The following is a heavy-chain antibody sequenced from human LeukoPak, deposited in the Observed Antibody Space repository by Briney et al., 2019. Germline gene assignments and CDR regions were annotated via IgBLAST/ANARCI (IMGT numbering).Heavy chain of an antibody. D-gene: IGHD3-10*01. CDR1: GGSISSSSYY. J-gene: IGHJ6*02. Sequence: SETLSLTCTVSGGSISSSSYYWGWIRQPPGKGLEWIGSTYYSGSTYYNPSLKSRVTISVDTSKNQFSLKLSSVTAADTAVYYCARRLIIAHYGMDVWGQGTTVTVSS. V-gene: IGHV4-39*01. CDR2: TYYSGST. CDR3: ARRLIIAHYGMDV.